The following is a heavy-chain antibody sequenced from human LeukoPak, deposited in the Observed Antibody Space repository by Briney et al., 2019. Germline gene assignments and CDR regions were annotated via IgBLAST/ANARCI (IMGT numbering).Heavy chain of an antibody. CDR3: ARDLRFYDY. J-gene: IGHJ4*02. CDR1: GFTFSSYW. CDR2: IRQDGSEK. V-gene: IGHV3-7*01. Sequence: GGSLRLSCAASGFTFSSYWMSWVRRAPGKGLEWVANIRQDGSEKYYVDSVKGRFTISRDIAKSSLYLQMNSLRAEDTAVYYCARDLRFYDYWGQGTLVTVSS. D-gene: IGHD3-3*01.